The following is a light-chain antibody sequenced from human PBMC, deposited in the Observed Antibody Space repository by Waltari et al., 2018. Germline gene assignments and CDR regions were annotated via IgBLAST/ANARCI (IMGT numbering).Light chain of an antibody. CDR3: QQFNTGYS. J-gene: IGKJ2*01. CDR1: RAIANN. Sequence: EIVMTQSPVSLSVSPGEAATLSCRANRAIANNLAWYQQKPGQPLGLLIYDASTRATGGPAGCSGSWSGAEFTLTITSLQSEDSAVYFCQQFNTGYSFGQGTKLEIK. CDR2: DAS. V-gene: IGKV3-15*01.